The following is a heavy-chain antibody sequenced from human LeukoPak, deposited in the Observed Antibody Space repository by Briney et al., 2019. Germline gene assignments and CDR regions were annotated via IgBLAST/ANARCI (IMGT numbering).Heavy chain of an antibody. CDR3: ATKAYDAFDI. Sequence: ASVKVSCKASGYSFTSHYMHWVRQAPGQGLEWLGLINPSGSSTLYAQKFQGRVTMTTDTSTSTAYMELSSLRSEDTAVYYCATKAYDAFDIWGQGTMVTVSS. J-gene: IGHJ3*02. V-gene: IGHV1-46*01. CDR1: GYSFTSHY. CDR2: INPSGSST.